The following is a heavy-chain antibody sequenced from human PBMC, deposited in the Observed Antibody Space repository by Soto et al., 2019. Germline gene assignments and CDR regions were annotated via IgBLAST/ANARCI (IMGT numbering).Heavy chain of an antibody. CDR3: AHRTTGGFYFDY. V-gene: IGHV2-5*02. D-gene: IGHD4-17*01. Sequence: QITLKASGPTLVKPTQTLTLTCTFSGFSLRTSGVGVGWIRQPPGKALEWLALIYWDDGKRYSPSLKSRLTTTNDTDKNQVVLRMTNMDPVDTTTYYCAHRTTGGFYFDYWGQGTLVTVSS. CDR1: GFSLRTSGVG. J-gene: IGHJ4*02. CDR2: IYWDDGK.